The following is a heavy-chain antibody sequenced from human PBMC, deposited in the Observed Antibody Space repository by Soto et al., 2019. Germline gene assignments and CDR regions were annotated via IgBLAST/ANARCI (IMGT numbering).Heavy chain of an antibody. CDR1: GDTRSELS. CDR2: FDPEDGET. D-gene: IGHD6-19*01. CDR3: ARDRGYSSGWYRYYFDY. V-gene: IGHV1-24*01. J-gene: IGHJ4*02. Sequence: QVPLVQSGAEVKKPGASVKVSCKVSGDTRSELSIHWVRQAPGKGLEWMGGFDPEDGETIYAQKFQGRVTMTEDTSTDTAYVELSSLRSEDTAVYYCARDRGYSSGWYRYYFDYWGQGTLVTVSS.